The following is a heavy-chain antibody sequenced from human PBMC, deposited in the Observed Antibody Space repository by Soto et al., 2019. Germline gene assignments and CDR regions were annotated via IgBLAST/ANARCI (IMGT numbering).Heavy chain of an antibody. J-gene: IGHJ4*02. CDR2: IYHSGST. D-gene: IGHD3-16*01. CDR1: GGSISSSNW. CDR3: ARAPGDYGCPFDY. Sequence: QVQLQESGPGLVKPSGTLSLTCAVSGGSISSSNWWSWVRQPPGQGLEWIGGIYHSGSTNYNPSRHSLVTISVHKSKNQFSLKLSSVTAADTAVYYWARAPGDYGCPFDYWGQGTLVTVSS. V-gene: IGHV4-4*02.